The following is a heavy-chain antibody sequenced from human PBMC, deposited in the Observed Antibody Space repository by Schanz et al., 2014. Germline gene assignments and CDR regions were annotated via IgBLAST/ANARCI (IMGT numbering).Heavy chain of an antibody. V-gene: IGHV3-66*01. CDR1: GFTVSSDH. Sequence: EGQLAESGGGLVQPGGSLRLSCAVSGFTVSSDHMSWVRQAPGKGLEWVSTIYASGATYYADSVKRRFTISRDNSENTLYLQMNSLSADDTAVFYCAKGMGYCSGGTCYDYYYYGLDVWGQGTTVTVSS. CDR2: IYASGAT. CDR3: AKGMGYCSGGTCYDYYYYGLDV. J-gene: IGHJ6*02. D-gene: IGHD2-15*01.